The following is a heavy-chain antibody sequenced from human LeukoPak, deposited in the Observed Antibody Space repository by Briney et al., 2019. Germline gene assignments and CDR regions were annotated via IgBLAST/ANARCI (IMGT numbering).Heavy chain of an antibody. D-gene: IGHD4-17*01. CDR1: GYTFTYRY. V-gene: IGHV1-45*02. CDR3: AINLNYGDPYYFDY. Sequence: ASVKVSCKASGYTFTYRYLHWVRQAPGQALEWMGWITPFNGNTNYAQKFQDRVTITRDRSMSIAYMELSSLRSEDTAMYYCAINLNYGDPYYFDYWGQGTLVTVSS. J-gene: IGHJ4*02. CDR2: ITPFNGNT.